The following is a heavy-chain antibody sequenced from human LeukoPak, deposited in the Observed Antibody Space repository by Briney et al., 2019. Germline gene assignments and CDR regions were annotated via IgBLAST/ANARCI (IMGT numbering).Heavy chain of an antibody. Sequence: GGSLRLSCTASGFTFRNYWMSWVRQAPGKGLEWVANIKQDGSVQYNVDSVKGRFTISRDNAKNSLYLQMNSLRAEDTAVYYCARKWAVAGSSYFDYWGQGTLVTVSS. J-gene: IGHJ4*02. CDR2: IKQDGSVQ. D-gene: IGHD6-19*01. V-gene: IGHV3-7*03. CDR3: ARKWAVAGSSYFDY. CDR1: GFTFRNYW.